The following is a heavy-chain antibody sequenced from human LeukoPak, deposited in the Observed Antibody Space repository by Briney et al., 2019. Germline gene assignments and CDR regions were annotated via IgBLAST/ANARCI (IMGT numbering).Heavy chain of an antibody. CDR1: GFTFSSYS. Sequence: PGGSLRLSCAASGFTFSSYSMNWVRQAPGKGLEWVSYISSSSSTIYYADSVKGRFTISRDNSKNTLYLQMNSLRAEDTAVYYCAKMIEVPAAIGYYFDYWGQGTLVTVSS. J-gene: IGHJ4*02. V-gene: IGHV3-48*01. D-gene: IGHD2-2*02. CDR3: AKMIEVPAAIGYYFDY. CDR2: ISSSSSTI.